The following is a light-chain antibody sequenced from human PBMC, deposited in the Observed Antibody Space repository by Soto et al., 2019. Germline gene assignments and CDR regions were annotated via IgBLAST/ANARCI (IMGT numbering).Light chain of an antibody. CDR3: GTWDSSLSAGV. CDR1: SSNIGNNY. Sequence: QSVLTQPPSVSAAPGQTVTISCSGSSSNIGNNYVSWYQQLPGTAPKLLIYDNNKRPSGIPDRFSGSKSGTSATLGIAGLQTGDEADYYCGTWDSSLSAGVFGGGTTVTVL. CDR2: DNN. V-gene: IGLV1-51*01. J-gene: IGLJ2*01.